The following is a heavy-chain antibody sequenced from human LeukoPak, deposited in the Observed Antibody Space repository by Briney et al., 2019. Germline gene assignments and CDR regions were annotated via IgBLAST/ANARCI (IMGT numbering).Heavy chain of an antibody. D-gene: IGHD5-12*01. Sequence: PSETLSLTCSVSGDSIVATSYYWAWIRQPPGKGLEWIGSIYYSGNTNYDPSLQSRVTISVDTSKNQFSLSLSSVTAADTAVYYCARQIRYTYDPNWFHPWGQRTLVTVSS. CDR3: ARQIRYTYDPNWFHP. CDR1: GDSIVATSYY. J-gene: IGHJ5*02. V-gene: IGHV4-39*01. CDR2: IYYSGNT.